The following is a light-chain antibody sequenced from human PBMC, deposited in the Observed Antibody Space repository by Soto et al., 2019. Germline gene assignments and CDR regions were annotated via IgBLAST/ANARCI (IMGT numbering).Light chain of an antibody. J-gene: IGLJ3*02. CDR1: SSNIGYNL. Sequence: QSVLTQPPSVSAAPGQKVTISCSGSSSNIGYNLVSWYQQLPGTAPKLLIYDNNKRPSGIPDRVSGSKSGTSATLDITGLQTGDEADYYCGTWDTSLHVELFGGGTKLTVL. V-gene: IGLV1-51*01. CDR3: GTWDTSLHVEL. CDR2: DNN.